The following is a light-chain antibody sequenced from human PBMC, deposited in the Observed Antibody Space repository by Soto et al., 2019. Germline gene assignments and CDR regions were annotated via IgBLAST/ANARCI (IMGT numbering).Light chain of an antibody. V-gene: IGLV1-47*02. CDR3: SATDDRLSGPV. CDR1: SSNIETNY. Sequence: QSVLTQPPSASGTPGQRVTISCSGSSSNIETNYVYWYQHLPGAAPKLLIYSNDQRPSGVPDRFSASKSCTSASLAISGLRSEDEGDYYCSATDDRLSGPVFGGGTKVTVL. J-gene: IGLJ2*01. CDR2: SND.